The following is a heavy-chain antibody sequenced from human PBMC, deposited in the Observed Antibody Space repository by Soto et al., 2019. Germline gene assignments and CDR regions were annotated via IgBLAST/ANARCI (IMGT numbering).Heavy chain of an antibody. Sequence: PGGSLRLSCAASGFTFSNAWINWVRQAPGKGLEWVGRIKSKTDGGTTDFAAPVKGRFTISRDNSKNTLYLQMNSLRAEDTAVYYCARQSYGSADLNYWGQGTLVTVSS. CDR1: GFTFSNAW. D-gene: IGHD5-18*01. CDR3: ARQSYGSADLNY. V-gene: IGHV3-15*07. J-gene: IGHJ4*02. CDR2: IKSKTDGGTT.